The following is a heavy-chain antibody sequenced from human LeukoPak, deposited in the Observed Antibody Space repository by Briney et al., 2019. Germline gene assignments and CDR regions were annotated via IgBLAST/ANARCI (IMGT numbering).Heavy chain of an antibody. CDR2: IKGGSGDP. V-gene: IGHV3-23*01. CDR1: GFTFSTYA. J-gene: IGHJ4*02. CDR3: AKGGHDFNPFYW. D-gene: IGHD2-21*02. Sequence: GGSLGLSCAASGFTFSTYAMGWVRQAPGKGLEWVSSIKGGSGDPFYADSVKGRFTISRDNSKNTLFLQLSSLRAEDSAVYYCAKGGHDFNPFYWWGQGTLVTVSS.